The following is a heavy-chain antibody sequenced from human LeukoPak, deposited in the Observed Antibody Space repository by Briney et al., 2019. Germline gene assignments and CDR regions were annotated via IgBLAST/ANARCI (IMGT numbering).Heavy chain of an antibody. Sequence: GSVNVSCKASRYTFTSYGISWVRQARGPGLEWMGWISTYNGNTNYAQKLQGRVTMTTHTTTTTAYMELRRLRSDDTAVYYCARDIQAYCSSTSGYRYGMDGWGQRTTVTVSS. V-gene: IGHV1-18*01. CDR2: ISTYNGNT. D-gene: IGHD2-2*01. J-gene: IGHJ6*01. CDR3: ARDIQAYCSSTSGYRYGMDG. CDR1: RYTFTSYG.